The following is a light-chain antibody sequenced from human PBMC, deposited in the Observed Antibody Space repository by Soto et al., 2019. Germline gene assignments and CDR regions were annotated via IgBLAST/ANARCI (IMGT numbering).Light chain of an antibody. Sequence: QSVLTQPPSVSAAPGQKVTISCSGSSSNIGNYDVSWYQQFPGTAPKLLTYDNSKRPSGIPDRFSGSKSGTSSTLGITGLQTGDEADYYCGTWDSSLRAVVFGGGTKVTVL. CDR2: DNS. V-gene: IGLV1-51*01. CDR3: GTWDSSLRAVV. CDR1: SSNIGNYD. J-gene: IGLJ2*01.